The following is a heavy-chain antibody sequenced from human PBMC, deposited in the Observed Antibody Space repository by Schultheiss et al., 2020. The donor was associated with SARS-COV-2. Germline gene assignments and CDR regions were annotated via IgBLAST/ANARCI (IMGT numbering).Heavy chain of an antibody. CDR1: GYTFTSYD. CDR3: ARGKQSLTVFGVVSYYMDV. Sequence: ASVKVSCKASGYTFTSYDINWVRQATGQGLEWMGWMNPNSGNTGYAQKFQGRVTMTRNTSISTAYMELSSLRSEDTAVYYCARGKQSLTVFGVVSYYMDVWGKGTTVTVSS. V-gene: IGHV1-8*01. D-gene: IGHD3-3*01. CDR2: MNPNSGNT. J-gene: IGHJ6*03.